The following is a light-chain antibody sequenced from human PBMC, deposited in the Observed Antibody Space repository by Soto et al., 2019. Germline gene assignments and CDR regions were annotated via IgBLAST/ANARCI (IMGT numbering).Light chain of an antibody. CDR3: QQYTSSSGYT. Sequence: DIVLTQSPGTLSLSPGERATLSCRASQSVATQFFTWSQQRPGQAPRVLIYGTPTPATGIPDRFSGSGSGTDFTLTISRLEPEDFAVYYCQQYTSSSGYTFRQGPKLEIK. CDR1: QSVATQF. J-gene: IGKJ2*01. CDR2: GTP. V-gene: IGKV3-20*01.